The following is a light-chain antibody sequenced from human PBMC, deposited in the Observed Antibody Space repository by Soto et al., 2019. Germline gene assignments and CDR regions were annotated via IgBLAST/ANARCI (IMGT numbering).Light chain of an antibody. V-gene: IGKV3-11*01. J-gene: IGKJ4*01. CDR1: QSVSYY. Sequence: EIVLTQSPATLSLSPGERATLSCRASQSVSYYLAWYQQKPGQAPRLLIYDASNRATDIPARFSGSGSGTDFTLTISSLEPEDFAVYYCQQRSDRLTFGGGTKVEIK. CDR3: QQRSDRLT. CDR2: DAS.